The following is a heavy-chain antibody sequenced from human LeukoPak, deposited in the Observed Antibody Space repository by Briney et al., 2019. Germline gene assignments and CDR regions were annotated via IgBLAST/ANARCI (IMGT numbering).Heavy chain of an antibody. CDR3: AKDNSYGYDY. CDR1: GFPFSSYG. D-gene: IGHD5-18*01. J-gene: IGHJ4*02. V-gene: IGHV3-33*06. CDR2: IWYDGSKK. Sequence: PGRSLRLSCAASGFPFSSYGIHWVRPAPGKGLEWVAVIWYDGSKKYYADSVKGRFTISRNNSKNTLYMQMNRLRGEDTAVYYCAKDNSYGYDYWGQGTLVTVSS.